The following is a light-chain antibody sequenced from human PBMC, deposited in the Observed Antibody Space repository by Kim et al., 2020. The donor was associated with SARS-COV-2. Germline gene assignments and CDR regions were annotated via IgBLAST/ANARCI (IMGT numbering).Light chain of an antibody. CDR2: AAS. V-gene: IGKV1-39*01. J-gene: IGKJ4*01. CDR3: QQSHTTPLLS. Sequence: SVGDRVNIACRASQSIGTDLNWYQQKPGKAPKLLIYAASSLQSGVPSRFIGSGSGTDFTLTISSLQPEDFATYYCQQSHTTPLLSFGGGTKVDIK. CDR1: QSIGTD.